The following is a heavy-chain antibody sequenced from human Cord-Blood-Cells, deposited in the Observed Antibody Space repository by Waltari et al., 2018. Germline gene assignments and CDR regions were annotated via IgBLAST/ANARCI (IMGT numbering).Heavy chain of an antibody. J-gene: IGHJ3*02. V-gene: IGHV4-34*01. CDR3: ARRYKILGSGSYYDAFDI. D-gene: IGHD3-10*01. Sequence: QVQLQQWGAGLLKPSETLSLTCAVYGGSFSGYYWSWIRQPPGKGLEWIGEINHSGSTNYNPSLKSRVTISVETSKDQFSLKLSSVTAADTAVYYCARRYKILGSGSYYDAFDIWGQGTMVTVSS. CDR2: INHSGST. CDR1: GGSFSGYY.